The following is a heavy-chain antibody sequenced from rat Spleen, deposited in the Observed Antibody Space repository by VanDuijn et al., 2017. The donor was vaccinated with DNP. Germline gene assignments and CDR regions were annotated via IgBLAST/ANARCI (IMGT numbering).Heavy chain of an antibody. CDR2: ISSNGGNT. Sequence: EVQLVESGGGLVQPGRSLKLSCAASGFTFSDYNMAWVRQAPKKVLEWLASISSNGGNTYYPDSVKGRFTISRDNAKDTLYLQMNSLRSEDTATYYCARENYYSGDYWGQGVMVTVSS. V-gene: IGHV5S23*01. J-gene: IGHJ2*01. CDR3: ARENYYSGDY. D-gene: IGHD1-1*01. CDR1: GFTFSDYN.